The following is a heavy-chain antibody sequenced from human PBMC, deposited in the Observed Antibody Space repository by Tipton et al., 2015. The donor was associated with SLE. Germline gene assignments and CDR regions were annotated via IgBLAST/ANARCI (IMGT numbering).Heavy chain of an antibody. J-gene: IGHJ6*02. CDR1: GYTFTDYY. Sequence: QVQLVQSGTEVKKPGASVKVSCKASGYTFTDYYIHWVRRAPGQGLEWMGRINPDSGVTNYAQMFQGRVTLTRATSISTAYMEMDSLTSDDTAVYYCARPNLRYYCHGGTCFDYQYYGMDVWGQGTTVTVSS. CDR2: INPDSGVT. D-gene: IGHD2-15*01. V-gene: IGHV1-2*06. CDR3: ARPNLRYYCHGGTCFDYQYYGMDV.